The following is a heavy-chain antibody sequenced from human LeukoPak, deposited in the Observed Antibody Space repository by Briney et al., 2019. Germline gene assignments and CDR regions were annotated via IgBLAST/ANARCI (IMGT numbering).Heavy chain of an antibody. Sequence: SETLSLTCTVSGGSISSSSYYWGWIRQPPGKGLEWIGSIYYSGSTYYNPSLKSRVTISVDTSKNQFSLKLSSVTAADTAVYYCASYYDSSGYVHYWGQGTLVTVSS. J-gene: IGHJ4*02. D-gene: IGHD3-22*01. CDR2: IYYSGST. CDR3: ASYYDSSGYVHY. V-gene: IGHV4-39*07. CDR1: GGSISSSSYY.